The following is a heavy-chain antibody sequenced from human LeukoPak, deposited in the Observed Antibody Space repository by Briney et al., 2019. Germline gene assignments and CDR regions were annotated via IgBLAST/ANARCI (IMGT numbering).Heavy chain of an antibody. CDR2: INGDGSST. D-gene: IGHD4-17*01. Sequence: GGSLRLSCAASGFTFSTYWMQWVRQAPGKGLVWVSHINGDGSSTTYADSVKGRFTISRDNGKNTLYLQMNSLRVDDTAIYYCVRDNYGVDYWGQRTLVTVSS. CDR1: GFTFSTYW. J-gene: IGHJ4*02. CDR3: VRDNYGVDY. V-gene: IGHV3-74*01.